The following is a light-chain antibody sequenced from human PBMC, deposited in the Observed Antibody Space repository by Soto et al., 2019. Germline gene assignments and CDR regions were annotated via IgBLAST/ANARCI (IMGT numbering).Light chain of an antibody. CDR2: DVN. J-gene: IGLJ2*01. Sequence: QSALTQPRSVSGSPGQSVTISCTGTTSDVGGYDYVSWYQQHSGKAPKLMIYDVNKRPSGVPDRFSGSKSCNTASLTISGLQAEDEVDYSCCSYAGSYTVLFGGGTKVTVL. CDR1: TSDVGGYDY. V-gene: IGLV2-11*01. CDR3: CSYAGSYTVL.